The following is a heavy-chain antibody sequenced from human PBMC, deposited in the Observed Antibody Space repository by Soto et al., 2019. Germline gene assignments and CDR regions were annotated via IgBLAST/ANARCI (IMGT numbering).Heavy chain of an antibody. CDR3: AKGPHYYGSGSYLDY. CDR2: ISGSGGST. CDR1: GFTFSSYA. V-gene: IGHV3-23*01. D-gene: IGHD3-10*01. Sequence: EVQLLESGGGLVQPGGSLRLSCAASGFTFSSYAMSWVRQAPGKGLEWVSAISGSGGSTYYADSVKGRFTISRDNSKNTLYLQMNSVRAEDTAVYYCAKGPHYYGSGSYLDYWGQGTLVTVSS. J-gene: IGHJ4*02.